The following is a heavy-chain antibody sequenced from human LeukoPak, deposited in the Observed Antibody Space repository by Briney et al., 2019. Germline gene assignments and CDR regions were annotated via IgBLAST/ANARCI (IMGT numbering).Heavy chain of an antibody. CDR2: ISGSGGST. J-gene: IGHJ4*02. CDR3: AKAPRPEYQLLYFDY. Sequence: GGSLRLSCAASGFTFSSYAMSWVRQAPGKGLEWVSAISGSGGSTYYADSVKGRFTISRDNAKNSLYQQMNSLRAEDTALYYCAKAPRPEYQLLYFDYWGQGTLVTVSS. D-gene: IGHD2-2*01. CDR1: GFTFSSYA. V-gene: IGHV3-23*01.